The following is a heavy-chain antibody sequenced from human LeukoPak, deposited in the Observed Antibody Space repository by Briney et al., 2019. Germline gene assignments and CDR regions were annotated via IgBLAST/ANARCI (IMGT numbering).Heavy chain of an antibody. J-gene: IGHJ4*02. V-gene: IGHV1-3*01. CDR3: ASLLGVRGVIRYYFDY. Sequence: ASVKVSCKTSGYTFTKYAIHWGRQAPGRRPELMGWITAGNGNTKYSQTFQGRVTITRDTSASTAYMELSRLRSEDTAVYYCASLLGVRGVIRYYFDYWGQGTLVTVSS. D-gene: IGHD3-10*01. CDR2: ITAGNGNT. CDR1: GYTFTKYA.